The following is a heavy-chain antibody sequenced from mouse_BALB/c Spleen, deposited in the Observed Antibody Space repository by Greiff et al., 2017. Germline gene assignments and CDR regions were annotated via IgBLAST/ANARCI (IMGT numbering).Heavy chain of an antibody. CDR2: INPYNDGT. CDR1: GYTFTSYV. Sequence: EVKLVESGPELVKPGASVKMSCKASGYTFTSYVMHWVKQKPGQGLEWIGYINPYNDGTKYNEKFKGKATLTSDKSSSTAYMELSSLTSEDSAVYYCARSWDGYPPWFAYWGQGTLVTVSA. D-gene: IGHD2-3*01. V-gene: IGHV1-14*01. J-gene: IGHJ3*01. CDR3: ARSWDGYPPWFAY.